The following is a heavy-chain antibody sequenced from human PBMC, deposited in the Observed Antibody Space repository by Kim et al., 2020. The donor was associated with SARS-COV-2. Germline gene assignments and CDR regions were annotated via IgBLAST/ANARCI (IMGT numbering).Heavy chain of an antibody. V-gene: IGHV1-18*01. Sequence: ASVKVSCKTSGYMFSDYNIVWVRQAPGQGLEWVGWISGYNGNTNSAQKFQGRVTMSTGTSTDTVYMELRSLTSADTAVYYCARPAFAFGSGSYPDYFDYWGQGTLDTVSS. CDR3: ARPAFAFGSGSYPDYFDY. D-gene: IGHD3-10*01. CDR1: GYMFSDYN. CDR2: ISGYNGNT. J-gene: IGHJ4*02.